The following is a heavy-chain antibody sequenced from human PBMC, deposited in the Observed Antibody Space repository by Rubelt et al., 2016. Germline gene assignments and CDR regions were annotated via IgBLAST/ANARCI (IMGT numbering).Heavy chain of an antibody. V-gene: IGHV1-69*04. CDR3: ARREGEVVVVLDHYGMDV. CDR2: IIPILGIA. CDR1: GGTFSSYA. D-gene: IGHD3-22*01. J-gene: IGHJ6*02. Sequence: VHTGAEVKKPGSSVKVSCKASGGTFSSYAISWVRQAPGQGLEWMGRIIPILGIANYAQKFQGRVTITADKSTSTAYMELSSLRSEDTAVYYCARREGEVVVVLDHYGMDVWGQGTTVTVSS.